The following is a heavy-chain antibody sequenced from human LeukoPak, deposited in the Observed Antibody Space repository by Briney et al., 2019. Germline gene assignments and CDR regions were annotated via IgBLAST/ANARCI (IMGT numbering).Heavy chain of an antibody. CDR3: AQDLDYTTPGYYFDL. CDR2: IGAGGTFT. D-gene: IGHD4-11*01. CDR1: GFTFSSYA. Sequence: GGSLRLSCTASGFTFSSYAMNWVRQAPEKGLEWVSGIGAGGTFTYYADSVKGRFTISRDNSRNTLYLQMNSLRADDTAVYYCAQDLDYTTPGYYFDLRGQGTLVTVSS. J-gene: IGHJ4*02. V-gene: IGHV3-23*01.